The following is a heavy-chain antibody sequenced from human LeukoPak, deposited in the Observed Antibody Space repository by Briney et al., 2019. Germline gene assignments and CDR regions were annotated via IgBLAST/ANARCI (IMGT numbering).Heavy chain of an antibody. CDR1: GYTFTSYG. J-gene: IGHJ4*02. CDR3: ARGGDIVVVTAIVPFGY. CDR2: ISAYNGNT. V-gene: IGHV1-18*04. D-gene: IGHD2-21*02. Sequence: ASVKVSCKASGYTFTSYGISWVRQAPGQGLEWMGWISAYNGNTNYAQKLQGRVTMTTDTSTSTAYMELRSLRSDDTAVYYCARGGDIVVVTAIVPFGYWGQGTLVTVSS.